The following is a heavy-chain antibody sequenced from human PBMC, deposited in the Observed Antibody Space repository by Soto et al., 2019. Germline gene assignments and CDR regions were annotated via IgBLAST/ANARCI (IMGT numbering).Heavy chain of an antibody. J-gene: IGHJ4*02. Sequence: GGSLRLSCAASGFTFSSYGMHWVRQAPGKGLEWVAVIWYDGSNKYYADSVKGRFTISGDNSKNTLYLQMNSLRAEDTAVYYCARDSRGDFWSGYYQAPDYWGQGTLVTVSS. CDR3: ARDSRGDFWSGYYQAPDY. CDR1: GFTFSSYG. D-gene: IGHD3-3*01. V-gene: IGHV3-33*01. CDR2: IWYDGSNK.